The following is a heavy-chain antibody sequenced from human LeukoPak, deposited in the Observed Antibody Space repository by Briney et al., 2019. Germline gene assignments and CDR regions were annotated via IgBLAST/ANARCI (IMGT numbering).Heavy chain of an antibody. Sequence: ASVKVSCKASGYTFTSYGISWVRQAPGQGLEWMGWISAYNGNTNYAQKLQGRVTMTTDTSTSTAYMELRSLRSVDTAVYYCAREGVVAAEGPHYYYYMDVWGKGTTVTVSS. CDR2: ISAYNGNT. CDR3: AREGVVAAEGPHYYYYMDV. V-gene: IGHV1-18*01. D-gene: IGHD2-15*01. J-gene: IGHJ6*03. CDR1: GYTFTSYG.